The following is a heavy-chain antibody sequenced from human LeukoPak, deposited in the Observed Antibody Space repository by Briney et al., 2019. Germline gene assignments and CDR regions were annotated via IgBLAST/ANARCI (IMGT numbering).Heavy chain of an antibody. CDR1: GFTFSSYA. CDR3: ARGFCTSTSCYGSY. D-gene: IGHD2-2*01. Sequence: GRSLRLSCAASGFTFSSYAMHWVRQAPGKGLEWVAVISYDGSNKYYADSVKGRFTISRDNAKKSLYLQMSSLRAEDTAMYYCARGFCTSTSCYGSYWGQGTLVTVSS. CDR2: ISYDGSNK. V-gene: IGHV3-30-3*01. J-gene: IGHJ4*02.